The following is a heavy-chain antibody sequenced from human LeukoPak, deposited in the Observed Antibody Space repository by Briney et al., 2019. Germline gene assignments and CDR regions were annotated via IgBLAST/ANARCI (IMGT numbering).Heavy chain of an antibody. D-gene: IGHD5-18*01. CDR2: IYHSGST. CDR1: GYSISSGYY. J-gene: IGHJ4*02. CDR3: ARGRYSYGYFDY. V-gene: IGHV4-38-2*02. Sequence: PSETLSLTCTVSGYSISSGYYWGWIRQPPGKGLEWIGSIYHSGSTYYNPSLKSRVTISVDTSKNQFSLKLSSVTAADTAVYYCARGRYSYGYFDYWGQGTLVAASS.